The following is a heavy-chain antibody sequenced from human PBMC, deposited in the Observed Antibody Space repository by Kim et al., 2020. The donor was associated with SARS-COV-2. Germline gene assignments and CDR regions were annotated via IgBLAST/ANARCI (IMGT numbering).Heavy chain of an antibody. CDR2: IKQDAYET. V-gene: IGHV3-7*03. Sequence: GWSLRLSCAASEFTFSTHWMTWVRQAPGKGLEWVARIKQDAYETYYVDSVRGRFTISRDNAENLLHLQMDSLRDEDTAVYYCARGVAVAPHYYYHYGMDVWGQGTPVTVSS. J-gene: IGHJ6*02. D-gene: IGHD6-19*01. CDR3: ARGVAVAPHYYYHYGMDV. CDR1: EFTFSTHW.